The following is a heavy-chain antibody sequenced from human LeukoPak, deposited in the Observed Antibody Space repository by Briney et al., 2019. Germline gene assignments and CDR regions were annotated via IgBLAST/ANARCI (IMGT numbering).Heavy chain of an antibody. J-gene: IGHJ4*02. D-gene: IGHD1-26*01. CDR3: AKGRFGSYYPYYFDY. CDR2: ISGSGGST. CDR1: GFTFSSYA. V-gene: IGHV3-23*01. Sequence: PGGSLRLSCAASGFTFSSYAMSWVRQAPGKGLEWVSAISGSGGSTYYADSVKGRFTISRDNSKNTLYLQMNSLRAEDTAVYYCAKGRFGSYYPYYFDYWGQGTLVTVSS.